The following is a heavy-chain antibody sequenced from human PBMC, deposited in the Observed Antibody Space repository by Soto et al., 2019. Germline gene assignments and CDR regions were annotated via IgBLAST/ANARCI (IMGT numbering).Heavy chain of an antibody. V-gene: IGHV3-7*01. J-gene: IGHJ4*02. CDR1: GFTFSSFW. CDR2: IKPDGGEK. CDR3: AKWNYVETCFDY. D-gene: IGHD1-7*01. Sequence: GGALKLSCAASGFTFSSFWMSWVRQAPGKGLEWVANIKPDGGEKYHVDSVKGRFTISRENGNNSLYLQMNSLRAEDTAVYYCAKWNYVETCFDYWGQGTLVTVSS.